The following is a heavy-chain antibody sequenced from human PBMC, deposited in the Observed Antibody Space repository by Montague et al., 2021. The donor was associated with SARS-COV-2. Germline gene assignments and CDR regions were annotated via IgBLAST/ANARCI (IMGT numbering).Heavy chain of an antibody. CDR2: IYYSGST. Sequence: SETLSLTCTVSDGSISSYYWSWIRQPPGKGLEWIGYIYYSGSTNYNPSLKNRVTISVDTSKNQLSLKLSSVTAADTAVYYCARHALNEYSSAWAFGFDYWGQGTLVTVSS. V-gene: IGHV4-59*08. CDR1: DGSISSYY. J-gene: IGHJ4*02. D-gene: IGHD6-6*01. CDR3: ARHALNEYSSAWAFGFDY.